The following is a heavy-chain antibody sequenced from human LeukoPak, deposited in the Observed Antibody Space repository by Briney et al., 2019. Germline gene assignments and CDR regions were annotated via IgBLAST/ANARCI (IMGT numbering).Heavy chain of an antibody. V-gene: IGHV3-48*01. CDR3: AKDRTRGTGTTDYYYYYMDV. J-gene: IGHJ6*03. CDR1: AFTFSNFR. CDR2: IGTTTTM. Sequence: GGSLRLSRAASAFTFSNFRFNWVRQSPEKGLEWIAFIGTTTTMYYADSVKGRFTISRDNAKNTLYLQMNSLRAEDTAVYYCAKDRTRGTGTTDYYYYYMDVWGKGTTVTVSS. D-gene: IGHD1-1*01.